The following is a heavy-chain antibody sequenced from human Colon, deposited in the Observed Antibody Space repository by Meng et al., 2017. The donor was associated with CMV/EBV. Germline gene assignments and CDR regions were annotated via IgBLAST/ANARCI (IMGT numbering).Heavy chain of an antibody. CDR3: ARERGNVFGY. Sequence: AFSCTSVSSTTVAWPSVRQSPSVALDCLRRTYYSSEWNYNYAVSMKSRITINPHTSKIQVSLQLNSVTPEDTAVYYCARERGNVFGYWGQGTLVTVSS. CDR2: TYYSSEWNY. J-gene: IGHJ4*02. CDR1: CTSVSSTTVA. D-gene: IGHD3-16*01. V-gene: IGHV6-1*01.